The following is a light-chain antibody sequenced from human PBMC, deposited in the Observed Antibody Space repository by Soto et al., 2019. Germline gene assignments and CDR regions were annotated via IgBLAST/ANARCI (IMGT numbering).Light chain of an antibody. V-gene: IGLV1-51*01. CDR2: DNN. J-gene: IGLJ2*01. CDR1: SSNIGDNY. CDR3: GTWDSSLSDVL. Sequence: QSVLTQPPSVSAAPGQRVTISCSGSSSNIGDNYVSWYQQVPGTAPKLLIYDNNKRPSGIPDRFSGSKSGTSATLGITGLQTGDEADYYCGTWDSSLSDVLFGGGTKLTVL.